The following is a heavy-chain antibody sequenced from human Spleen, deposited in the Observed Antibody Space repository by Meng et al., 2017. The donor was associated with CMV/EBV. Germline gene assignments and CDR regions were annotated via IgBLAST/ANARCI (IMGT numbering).Heavy chain of an antibody. J-gene: IGHJ4*02. V-gene: IGHV3-74*01. D-gene: IGHD3-22*01. CDR3: AREYRLKYDSSGFDF. CDR1: AFTVSDNS. CDR2: ITSDGSST. Sequence: GESLKISCAASAFTVSDNSMSWVRQAPGKGLVWVSRITSDGSSTTYADSVKGRFTISRDNAKNTLYLQMNSLGAEDTAVYYCAREYRLKYDSSGFDFWGQGTLVTVSS.